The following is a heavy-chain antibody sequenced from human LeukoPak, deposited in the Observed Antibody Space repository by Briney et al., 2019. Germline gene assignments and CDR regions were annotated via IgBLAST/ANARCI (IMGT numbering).Heavy chain of an antibody. CDR2: ISASSSSI. Sequence: PGGSLRLSCAASGFTFSGYSMNWVRQAVGKGLEWVSYISASSSSIYYADSVKGRFTISRDNSKNTLYLQMNSLRAEDTAVYYCAKDREGGYDYVWGSYSFDYWGQGTLVTVSS. CDR1: GFTFSGYS. D-gene: IGHD3-16*01. CDR3: AKDREGGYDYVWGSYSFDY. J-gene: IGHJ4*02. V-gene: IGHV3-48*01.